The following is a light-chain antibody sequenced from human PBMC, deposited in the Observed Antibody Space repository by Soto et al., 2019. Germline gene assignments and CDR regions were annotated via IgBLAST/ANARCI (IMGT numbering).Light chain of an antibody. CDR2: EVS. J-gene: IGLJ2*01. CDR3: SSYAGSLVV. CDR1: SSDVGGYNY. V-gene: IGLV2-8*01. Sequence: QSVLTQPPSASGSPGQSVTISCTGTSSDVGGYNYVSWYRQHPGKAPKVMIYEVSKRPSGVPDRFSGSKSGNTASLTVSGLQAEDEADYYCSSYAGSLVVFGGGTKLPS.